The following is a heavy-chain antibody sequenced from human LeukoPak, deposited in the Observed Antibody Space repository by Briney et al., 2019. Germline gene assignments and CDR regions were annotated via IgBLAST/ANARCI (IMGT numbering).Heavy chain of an antibody. CDR1: GGSISSSSYF. J-gene: IGHJ3*02. CDR3: ARPHIANYDFWSGYDAFDI. Sequence: PSETLSLTCTVSGGSISSSSYFWGWIRQPPGKGLEWLGSIYYSGSTYYNPSLKSRVTISVDTSKNQFSLKLSSVTAADTAVYYCARPHIANYDFWSGYDAFDIWGQGTMVTVSS. V-gene: IGHV4-39*01. D-gene: IGHD3-3*01. CDR2: IYYSGST.